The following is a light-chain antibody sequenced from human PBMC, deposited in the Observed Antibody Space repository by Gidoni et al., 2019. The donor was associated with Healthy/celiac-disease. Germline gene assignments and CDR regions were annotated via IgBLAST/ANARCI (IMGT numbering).Light chain of an antibody. CDR1: QSISSW. Sequence: DIQMTQSTSALSASVGDRVTITCRASQSISSWLAWYQQKPGKAPKLLIYKASSLESGVPSRFICSGSVTEFTLTISSLQPDDFATYYCQQYNSYSGTFXQXTKVEIK. J-gene: IGKJ1*01. CDR3: QQYNSYSGT. V-gene: IGKV1-5*03. CDR2: KAS.